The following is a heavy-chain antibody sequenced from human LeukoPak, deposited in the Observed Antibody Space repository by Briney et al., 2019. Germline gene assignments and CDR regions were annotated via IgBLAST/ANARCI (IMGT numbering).Heavy chain of an antibody. CDR1: GFTFDDYT. J-gene: IGHJ4*02. CDR2: ISWDGGST. V-gene: IGHV3-43*01. D-gene: IGHD6-19*01. CDR3: ARGGIAVAGTDY. Sequence: PGGSQRLSCAASGFTFDDYTMHWVRQAPGKGLEWVSLISWDGGSTYYADSVKGRFTISRDNSKNSLYLQMNSLRTEDTALYYCARGGIAVAGTDYWGQGTLVTVSS.